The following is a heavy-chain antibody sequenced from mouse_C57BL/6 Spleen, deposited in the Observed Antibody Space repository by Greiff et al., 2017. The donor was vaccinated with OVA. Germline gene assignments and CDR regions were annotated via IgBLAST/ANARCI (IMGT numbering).Heavy chain of an antibody. D-gene: IGHD1-1*01. CDR1: CYTFTSYW. CDR3: ARGYYYGSSHYAMDY. CDR2: INPSNGGT. V-gene: IGHV1-53*01. J-gene: IGHJ4*01. Sequence: QVQLQQPGTELVKPGASVKLSCKASCYTFTSYWMHWVKQRPGQGLEWIGNINPSNGGTNYNEKFKSKATLTVVKSSSTAYMQLSSLTSEDSAVYYCARGYYYGSSHYAMDYWGQGTSVTVSS.